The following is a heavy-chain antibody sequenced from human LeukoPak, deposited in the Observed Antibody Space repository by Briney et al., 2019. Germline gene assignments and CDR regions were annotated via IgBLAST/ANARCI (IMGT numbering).Heavy chain of an antibody. CDR3: ARDRYSSSAHFDY. Sequence: GGSLRLSCAASGFTFSSNWMHWVRQAPGKGLVWVSRIKGDGSSTSYADSVKGRFTISRDNAKNSLYLQMNSLRAEDTAVYYCARDRYSSSAHFDYWGQGTLVTVSS. V-gene: IGHV3-74*01. J-gene: IGHJ4*02. D-gene: IGHD6-6*01. CDR1: GFTFSSNW. CDR2: IKGDGSST.